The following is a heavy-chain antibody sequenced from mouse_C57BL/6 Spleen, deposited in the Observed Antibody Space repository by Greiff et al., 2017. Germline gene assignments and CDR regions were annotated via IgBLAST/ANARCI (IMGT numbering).Heavy chain of an antibody. CDR3: ARRYSNYSLAY. D-gene: IGHD2-5*01. Sequence: VQLQQPGAELVRPGTSVKLSCKASGYTFTSYWMHWVKQRPGQGLEWIGVIDPSDSYTNYNQKFKGKATLTVDTSSSTAYMQLSSLTSEDSAVYYCARRYSNYSLAYWGQGTLVTVSA. CDR1: GYTFTSYW. J-gene: IGHJ3*01. CDR2: IDPSDSYT. V-gene: IGHV1-59*01.